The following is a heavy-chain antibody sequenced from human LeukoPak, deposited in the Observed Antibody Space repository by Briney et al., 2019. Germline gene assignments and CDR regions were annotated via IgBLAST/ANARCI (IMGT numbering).Heavy chain of an antibody. Sequence: PSETLSLTCTVSGGSISSYYWSWIRQPPGKGLEWIGYIYYNGTTNYNPSLKSRVTISIDTSKNQFSLKLSSVTAADTAVYYCARALRQLVRGYYYYYMDVWGTGTTVSISS. D-gene: IGHD6-13*01. J-gene: IGHJ6*03. CDR3: ARALRQLVRGYYYYYMDV. V-gene: IGHV4-59*01. CDR2: IYYNGTT. CDR1: GGSISSYY.